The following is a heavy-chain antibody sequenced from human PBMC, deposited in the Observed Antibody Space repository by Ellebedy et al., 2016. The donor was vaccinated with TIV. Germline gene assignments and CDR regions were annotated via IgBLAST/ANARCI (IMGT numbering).Heavy chain of an antibody. V-gene: IGHV4-59*01. CDR1: GGSISNYY. Sequence: SETLSLXXTVSGGSISNYYWNWIRQPPGKGLEWIGDMYNNGSPNYNPSLMSRVTISIDTSKNQVSLMMNSVTAADAAVYYCARGTPGAVTIFGVAGSYYYYGMDVWGQGTTVTVSS. CDR2: MYNNGSP. CDR3: ARGTPGAVTIFGVAGSYYYYGMDV. J-gene: IGHJ6*02. D-gene: IGHD3-3*01.